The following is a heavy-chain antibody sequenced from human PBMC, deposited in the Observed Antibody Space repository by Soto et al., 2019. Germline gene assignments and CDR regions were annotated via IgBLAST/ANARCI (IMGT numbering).Heavy chain of an antibody. CDR2: IYPGDSDT. D-gene: IGHD6-19*01. J-gene: IGHJ6*02. V-gene: IGHV5-51*01. CDR1: DTTHW. Sequence: GESLKISCKASDTTHWIGWVRQKPGKGLEWMGIIYPGDSDTKYSPSFQGQVTISVDKSISTAYLHWSSLKASDTATYYCARPNRIAVAGTRRNYYYGMDVWGQGTTVTVSS. CDR3: ARPNRIAVAGTRRNYYYGMDV.